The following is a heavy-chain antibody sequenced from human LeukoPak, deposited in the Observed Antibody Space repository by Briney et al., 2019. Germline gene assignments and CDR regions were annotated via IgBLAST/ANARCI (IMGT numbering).Heavy chain of an antibody. CDR3: ARGGDRTFSY. J-gene: IGHJ1*01. D-gene: IGHD2/OR15-2a*01. CDR2: TYYRSKWYN. CDR1: GDSVSSNSAT. V-gene: IGHV6-1*01. Sequence: SQTLSLTCAISGDSVSSNSATWNWIRQSPSRGLEWLGRTYYRSKWYNDYAVSEKSRITINADTSKNQFSLQLNSVTPEDTAVYCCARGGDRTFSYWGQGTLVTVSA.